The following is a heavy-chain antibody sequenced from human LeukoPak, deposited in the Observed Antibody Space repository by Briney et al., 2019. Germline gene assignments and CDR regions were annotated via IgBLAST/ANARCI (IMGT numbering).Heavy chain of an antibody. V-gene: IGHV3-20*01. D-gene: IGHD6-13*01. J-gene: IGHJ4*02. Sequence: GGSLRLSCAASGFTFDDYGMSWVRQAPGKGLEWVSGINWNGGSTGYADSVKGRFTISRDNAKNSLYLQMNSLRAEDTASYHCARDYSGSSWYDYWGQGTLVTVSS. CDR2: INWNGGST. CDR1: GFTFDDYG. CDR3: ARDYSGSSWYDY.